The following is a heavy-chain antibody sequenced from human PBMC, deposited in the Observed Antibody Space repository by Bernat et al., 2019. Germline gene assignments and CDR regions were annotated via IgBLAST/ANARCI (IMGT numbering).Heavy chain of an antibody. J-gene: IGHJ3*02. CDR3: ARDRGSSGYYYVKESPPGI. Sequence: EVQLVESGGGLVKPGGSLRLSCAASGFTFSSYSMNWVRQAPGKGLEWVSSISSSSSYIYYAESVKGRFTISRDNAKDSLYLQMNSLRAEDTAVYYCARDRGSSGYYYVKESPPGIWGRGTMVTVSS. D-gene: IGHD3-22*01. CDR2: ISSSSSYI. CDR1: GFTFSSYS. V-gene: IGHV3-21*01.